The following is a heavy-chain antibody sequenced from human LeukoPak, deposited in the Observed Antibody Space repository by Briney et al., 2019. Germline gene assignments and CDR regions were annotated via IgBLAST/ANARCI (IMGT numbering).Heavy chain of an antibody. CDR2: INSTSSTI. D-gene: IGHD6-19*01. Sequence: QTGGSLRLSRAASGFTFSSSGMKWVRQAPGKGLEWVSYINSTSSTIYYADSVKGRFTISRDNAKNSLSLQINSLRDEDTAVYYCARDSASGYTSGWYDHYFDYWGQGTLVTVSS. CDR3: ARDSASGYTSGWYDHYFDY. V-gene: IGHV3-48*02. CDR1: GFTFSSSG. J-gene: IGHJ4*02.